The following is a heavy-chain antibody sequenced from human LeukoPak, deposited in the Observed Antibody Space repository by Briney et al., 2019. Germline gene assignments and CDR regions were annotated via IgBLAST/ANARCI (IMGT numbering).Heavy chain of an antibody. CDR3: ARILDNDSSGDPDTFDM. CDR2: IHYSGRT. D-gene: IGHD3-22*01. V-gene: IGHV4-59*11. CDR1: GGSISRHF. Sequence: KPSETLSLTCSVSGGSISRHFWSWIRQPPGKGLDWIAFIHYSGRTKYNPSLQSRVTISIDTSENNFSLKLTSVTAADTAVYYCARILDNDSSGDPDTFDMWGQGTVVSVSS. J-gene: IGHJ3*02.